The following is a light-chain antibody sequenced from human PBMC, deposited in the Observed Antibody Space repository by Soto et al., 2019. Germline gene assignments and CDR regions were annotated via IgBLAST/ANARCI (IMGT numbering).Light chain of an antibody. V-gene: IGKV3-20*01. J-gene: IGKJ5*01. CDR1: QSVSSTY. CDR2: GAS. Sequence: EIVLTQSPGTLSLSPEERATLSCRASQSVSSTYLAWFQQKPGQAPRFLIYGASSRATGIPDRFSGSGSGTDFTLTISRVEPEDFAVYYCQQYLSLPVTFGQGTRLEI. CDR3: QQYLSLPVT.